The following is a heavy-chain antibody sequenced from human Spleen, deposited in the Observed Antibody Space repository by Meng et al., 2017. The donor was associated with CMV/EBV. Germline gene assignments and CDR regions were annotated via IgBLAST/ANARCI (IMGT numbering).Heavy chain of an antibody. V-gene: IGHV3-23*01. CDR3: GTADF. J-gene: IGHJ4*02. Sequence: GESLKISCAASGFSFNNYAMTWVRQAPGKGPEWVSSISGSGGSTYYADSVKGRFTISRDNAKNSVFLQMNSLTADDTAVYYCGTADFWGQGTRVTVSS. D-gene: IGHD3-3*01. CDR2: ISGSGGST. CDR1: GFSFNNYA.